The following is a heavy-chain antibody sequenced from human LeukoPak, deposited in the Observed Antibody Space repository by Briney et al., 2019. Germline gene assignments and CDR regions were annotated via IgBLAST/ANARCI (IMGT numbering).Heavy chain of an antibody. J-gene: IGHJ4*02. D-gene: IGHD1-26*01. Sequence: ASVKVSCKASGYTFTIYYIYWVRQAPGQGLEWMGLINPSGGSTSYAQKFQGRVTMTRDTSTSTVYLELSSLRSEDTAVYYCTSGSYGQNYLFDYWGQGALVTVSS. V-gene: IGHV1-46*03. CDR3: TSGSYGQNYLFDY. CDR2: INPSGGST. CDR1: GYTFTIYY.